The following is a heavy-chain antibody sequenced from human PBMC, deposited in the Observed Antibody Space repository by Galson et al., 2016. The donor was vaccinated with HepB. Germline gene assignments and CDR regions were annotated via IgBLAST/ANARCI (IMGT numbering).Heavy chain of an antibody. V-gene: IGHV3-33*01. CDR3: ARGRHYYDSALDP. J-gene: IGHJ5*02. D-gene: IGHD3-22*01. CDR1: GFTFSTYA. CDR2: IWHDGSKK. Sequence: SLRLSCAASGFTFSTYAMHWVRQAPGKGLEWVTVIWHDGSKKYYTDSVEGRFTISRDNSKNTLYLQLNRLRHEDTAVYYGARGRHYYDSALDPWGPGTLVTVSS.